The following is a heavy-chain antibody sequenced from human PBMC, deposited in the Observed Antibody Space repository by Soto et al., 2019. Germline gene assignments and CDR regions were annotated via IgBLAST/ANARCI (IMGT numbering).Heavy chain of an antibody. D-gene: IGHD1-1*01. CDR3: AREEDSGTTKSAFDI. CDR1: GFTFSSYS. J-gene: IGHJ3*02. Sequence: GGSLRLSCAASGFTFSSYSMNWVRQAPGKGLEWVSSISSSSSYIYYADSVKGRFTISRDNAKNSLYLQMNSLRAEDTAVYYCAREEDSGTTKSAFDIWGQGTMVTVSS. CDR2: ISSSSSYI. V-gene: IGHV3-21*01.